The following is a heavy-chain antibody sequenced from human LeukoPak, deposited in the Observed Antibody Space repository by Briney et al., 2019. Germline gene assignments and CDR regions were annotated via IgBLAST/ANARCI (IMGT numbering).Heavy chain of an antibody. CDR2: IYDSGST. J-gene: IGHJ2*01. CDR3: ARDRWGGSSGYYYWYFDL. V-gene: IGHV4-39*07. Sequence: NPSETLSLTCTVSGGSIRSSYYYWGWIRQPPGKGLEWIGSIYDSGSTYYNPSLKSRVTISVDTSKNQFSLKLSSVTAADTAVYYCARDRWGGSSGYYYWYFDLWGRGTLVTVSS. CDR1: GGSIRSSYYY. D-gene: IGHD3-22*01.